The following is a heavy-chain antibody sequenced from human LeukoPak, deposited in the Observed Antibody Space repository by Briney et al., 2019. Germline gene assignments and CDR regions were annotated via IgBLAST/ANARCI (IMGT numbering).Heavy chain of an antibody. D-gene: IGHD1-26*01. J-gene: IGHJ6*02. CDR2: FDPEDGVP. CDR3: ARSLHLNYYYYYGMDV. V-gene: IGHV1-24*01. CDR1: GYTLTEIS. Sequence: ASVKVSCKISGYTLTEISIHWVRRAPGKGLEWMGGFDPEDGVPIYAQKFQGRVTMTEDTSTDTAYMELSSLRSDDTAVYYCARSLHLNYYYYYGMDVWGQGTTVTVSS.